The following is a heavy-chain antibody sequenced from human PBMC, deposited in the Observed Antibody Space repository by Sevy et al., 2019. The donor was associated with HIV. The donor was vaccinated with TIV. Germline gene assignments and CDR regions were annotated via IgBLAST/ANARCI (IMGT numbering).Heavy chain of an antibody. V-gene: IGHV3-48*01. Sequence: GGSLRLSCAASGFAFSSYSMNWVRQAPGKGLEWVSYISSSSSTIYYTDSVKGRFTISRDSAKNSLYLQMNSLRAEDTAVYYCARLSGYSSWSYFDYWGQGTLVTVSS. J-gene: IGHJ4*02. D-gene: IGHD6-6*01. CDR1: GFAFSSYS. CDR3: ARLSGYSSWSYFDY. CDR2: ISSSSSTI.